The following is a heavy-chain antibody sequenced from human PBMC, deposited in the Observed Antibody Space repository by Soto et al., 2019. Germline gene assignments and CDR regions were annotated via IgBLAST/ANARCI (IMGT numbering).Heavy chain of an antibody. D-gene: IGHD6-13*01. CDR2: IDWDDDK. CDR1: GFSLSTSGMC. V-gene: IGHV2-70*11. J-gene: IGHJ6*03. CDR3: ARSIAAYYYYYYMDV. Sequence: SGPTLVNPTQTLTLTCTFSGFSLSTSGMCVSWIRQPPGKALEWLARIDWDDDKYYSTSLKTRLTISKDTSKNQVVLTMTNMDPADTATYYCARSIAAYYYYYYMDVWGKGTTVTVSS.